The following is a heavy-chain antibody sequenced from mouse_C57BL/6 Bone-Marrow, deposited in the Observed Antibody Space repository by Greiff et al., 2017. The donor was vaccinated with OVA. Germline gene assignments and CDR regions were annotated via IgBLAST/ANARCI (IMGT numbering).Heavy chain of an antibody. CDR2: ISSGSSTI. V-gene: IGHV5-17*01. J-gene: IGHJ2*01. CDR3: ARGGTAQALDY. Sequence: EVQLQESGGGLVKPGGSLKLSCAASGFTFSDYGMHWVRQAPEKGLEWVAYISSGSSTIYYADTVKGRFTISRDNAKNTLFLQMTSLRSEDTAMYYCARGGTAQALDYWGQGTTLTVSS. CDR1: GFTFSDYG. D-gene: IGHD3-2*02.